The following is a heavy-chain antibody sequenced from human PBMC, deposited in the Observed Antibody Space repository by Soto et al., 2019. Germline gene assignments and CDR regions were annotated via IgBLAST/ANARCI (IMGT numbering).Heavy chain of an antibody. CDR1: GYTLTELS. CDR3: ATDLYPLSIAAARFDY. D-gene: IGHD6-13*01. CDR2: FDPEDGET. Sequence: ASVKVSCKVSGYTLTELSMHWVRQAPGKGLERMGGFDPEDGETIYAQKFQGRVTMTEDTSTDTAYMELSSLRSEDTAVYYCATDLYPLSIAAARFDYWGQGTLVTVSS. V-gene: IGHV1-24*01. J-gene: IGHJ4*02.